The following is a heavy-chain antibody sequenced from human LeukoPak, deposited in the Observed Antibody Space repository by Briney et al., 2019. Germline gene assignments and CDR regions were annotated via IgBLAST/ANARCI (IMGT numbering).Heavy chain of an antibody. CDR1: GYTFTSYG. V-gene: IGHV1-18*01. CDR2: ISAYNGNT. CDR3: AREVDTAMVGMDV. D-gene: IGHD5-18*01. Sequence: EASVKVSCKASGYTFTSYGISWVRQAPGQGLEWMGWISAYNGNTNYAQKLQGRVTITADKSTSTAYMELGSLRSEDAAVYYCAREVDTAMVGMDVWGQGTTVTVSS. J-gene: IGHJ6*02.